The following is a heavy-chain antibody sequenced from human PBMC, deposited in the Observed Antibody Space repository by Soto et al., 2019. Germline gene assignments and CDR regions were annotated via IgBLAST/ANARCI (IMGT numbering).Heavy chain of an antibody. CDR1: GYTFTSYD. V-gene: IGHV1-8*01. Sequence: QVQLVQSGAEVKKPGASVKVSCKASGYTFTSYDINWVRQATGQGLEWMGWMNPNSGNTGYAQKFQGRVSMTRNTSISTAYMELGSLRSEDTAVYYCARGRSKAARRLSNWFDPWGQGTLVTVSS. CDR2: MNPNSGNT. J-gene: IGHJ5*02. D-gene: IGHD6-6*01. CDR3: ARGRSKAARRLSNWFDP.